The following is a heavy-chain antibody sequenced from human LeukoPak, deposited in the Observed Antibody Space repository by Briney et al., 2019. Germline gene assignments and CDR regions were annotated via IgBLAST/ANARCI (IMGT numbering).Heavy chain of an antibody. CDR1: GFSFSSHW. Sequence: PGGSLRLSCAASGFSFSSHWMHWVRQAPGKGPVWVSRVNSDGSSTNYADSVKGRFTISRDNAKNTLYLQMNSLRAEDTAAYYCARDHGSYYGSGYYYYMDVWGKGTTVTVSS. V-gene: IGHV3-74*01. D-gene: IGHD3-10*01. CDR3: ARDHGSYYGSGYYYYMDV. J-gene: IGHJ6*03. CDR2: VNSDGSST.